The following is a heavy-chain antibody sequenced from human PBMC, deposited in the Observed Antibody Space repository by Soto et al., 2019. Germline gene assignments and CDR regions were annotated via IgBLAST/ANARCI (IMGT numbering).Heavy chain of an antibody. D-gene: IGHD6-19*01. CDR1: GFTFSGYS. CDR3: ARDHDSSGWYDAFDI. Sequence: EVQLVESGGGLVQPGGSLRLSCAASGFTFSGYSMNWVRQAPGKGLEWVSYISSSSSTIYYADSVKGRFTISRDNAKNSLYLQMNSLRDEDTAVYYCARDHDSSGWYDAFDIWGQGTMVTVSS. V-gene: IGHV3-48*02. CDR2: ISSSSSTI. J-gene: IGHJ3*02.